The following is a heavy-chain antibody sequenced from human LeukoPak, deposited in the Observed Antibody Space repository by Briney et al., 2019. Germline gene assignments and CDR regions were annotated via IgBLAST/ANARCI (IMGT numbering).Heavy chain of an antibody. V-gene: IGHV3-11*04. Sequence: PGGSLRLSCVGAGFPFGDFHMSWIRQAPGKGLEWVSYITSGGGFKYYADSVKGRFSISRDDSKNSVFLQMNSLRVEDTAVYYCARVRPGSSGSYYRTSWGQGTLVTVSS. CDR3: ARVRPGSSGSYYRTS. D-gene: IGHD3-22*01. J-gene: IGHJ4*02. CDR1: GFPFGDFH. CDR2: ITSGGGFK.